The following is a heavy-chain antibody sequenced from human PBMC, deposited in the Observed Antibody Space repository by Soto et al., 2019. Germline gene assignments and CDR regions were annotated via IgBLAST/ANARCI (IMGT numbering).Heavy chain of an antibody. Sequence: SETLSLTCTVSGGSISSSSYYWGWIRQPPGKGLEWIGSIYYSGSTYYNPSLKSRVTISVDTSKNQFSLKLSSVTAADTAVYYCARQLVDYGSENYYYYMDVWGKGTTVTVSS. D-gene: IGHD3-10*01. CDR1: GGSISSSSYY. CDR2: IYYSGST. CDR3: ARQLVDYGSENYYYYMDV. J-gene: IGHJ6*03. V-gene: IGHV4-39*01.